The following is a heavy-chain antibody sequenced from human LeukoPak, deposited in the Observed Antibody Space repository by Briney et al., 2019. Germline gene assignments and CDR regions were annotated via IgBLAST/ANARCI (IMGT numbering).Heavy chain of an antibody. CDR1: GFTFSSYA. V-gene: IGHV3-30-3*01. CDR2: ISYDGSNK. J-gene: IGHJ4*02. CDR3: AREGGYICSGGSCYSGVEPFDY. D-gene: IGHD2-15*01. Sequence: GGSLRLSCAASGFTFSSYAMHWVRQAPGKGLEWVAVISYDGSNKYYADSVKGRFTISRDNSKNTLYLQMNSLRAEDTAVYYCAREGGYICSGGSCYSGVEPFDYWGQGTLVTVSS.